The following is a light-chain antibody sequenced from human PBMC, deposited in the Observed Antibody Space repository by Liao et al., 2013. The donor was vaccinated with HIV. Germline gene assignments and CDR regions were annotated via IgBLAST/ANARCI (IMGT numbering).Light chain of an antibody. V-gene: IGLV3-1*01. CDR1: KLGDKY. Sequence: SYELTQPPSVSVSPGQTASITCSGDKLGDKYACWYQQKPGQSPVLVIYQDNKRPSGIPERFSGSSSGTTVTLTISGAQVEDEADYYCYSAADNSWVFGGGTKLTVL. CDR3: YSAADNSWV. J-gene: IGLJ3*02. CDR2: QDN.